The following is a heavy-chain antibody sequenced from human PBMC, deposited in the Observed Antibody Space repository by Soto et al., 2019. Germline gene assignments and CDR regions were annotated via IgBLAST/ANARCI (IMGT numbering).Heavy chain of an antibody. CDR3: ARGVTVFGLVSRFWFDP. CDR2: IYNSGIT. V-gene: IGHV4-30-4*01. J-gene: IGHJ5*02. Sequence: SETLSLTCTVSGGSISSGDYSWSWVRQSPGKGLEWIGHIYNSGITYYNPSLKSRVVISIDTSRNQFSLRLNPLTAADRAVYFCARGVTVFGLVSRFWFDPWGQGTVVTVS. CDR1: GGSISSGDYS. D-gene: IGHD3-3*01.